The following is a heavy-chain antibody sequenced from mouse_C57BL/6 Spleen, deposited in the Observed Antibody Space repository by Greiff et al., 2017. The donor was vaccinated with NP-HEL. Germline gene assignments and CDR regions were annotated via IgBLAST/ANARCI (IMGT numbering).Heavy chain of an antibody. V-gene: IGHV3-1*01. D-gene: IGHD2-1*01. J-gene: IGHJ4*01. CDR1: GYSITSGYD. Sequence: EVKLLESGPGMVKPSQSLSLTCTVTGYSITSGYDWHWIRHFPGNKLEWMGYISYSGSTNYNPSLKSRISITHDTSKNHFFLKLNSVTTEDTATYYCARRNYGYAMDYWGQGTSVTVSS. CDR2: ISYSGST. CDR3: ARRNYGYAMDY.